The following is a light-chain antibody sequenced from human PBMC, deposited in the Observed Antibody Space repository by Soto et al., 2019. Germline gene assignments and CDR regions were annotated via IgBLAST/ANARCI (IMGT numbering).Light chain of an antibody. Sequence: VLSQSPGTLSLSPGERATLSCRASQSVDSYLAWYQQKPGQAPRLLIYGASNRATGIPDRFSGSGSGTDFTLTISRLAPEDFAVYYCQQYGSSGTVGQGTKVDI. J-gene: IGKJ1*01. CDR1: QSVDSY. CDR2: GAS. V-gene: IGKV3-20*01. CDR3: QQYGSSGT.